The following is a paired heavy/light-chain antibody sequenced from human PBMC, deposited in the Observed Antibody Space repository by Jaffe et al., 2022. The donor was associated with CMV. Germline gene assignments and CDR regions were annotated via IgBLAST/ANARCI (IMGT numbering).Light chain of an antibody. V-gene: IGKV3-20*01. J-gene: IGKJ1*01. CDR3: QQYGSSPFGT. Sequence: EIVLTQSPGTLSLSPGERATLSCRASQSVSSSYLAWYQQKPGQAPRLLIYGASSRATGIPDRFSGSGSGTDFTLTISRLEPEDFAVYYCQQYGSSPFGTFGQGTKVEIK. CDR1: QSVSSSY. CDR2: GAS.
Heavy chain of an antibody. CDR2: ISYDGSNK. D-gene: IGHD2-2*02. CDR1: GFTFSSYG. Sequence: QVQLVESGGGVVQPGRSLRLSCAASGFTFSSYGMHWVRQAPGKGLEWVAVISYDGSNKYYADSVKGRFTISRDNSKNTLYLQMNSLRAEDTAVYYCAKGPSPSEYQLLYGGAEYFQHWGQGTLVTVSS. V-gene: IGHV3-30*18. CDR3: AKGPSPSEYQLLYGGAEYFQH. J-gene: IGHJ1*01.